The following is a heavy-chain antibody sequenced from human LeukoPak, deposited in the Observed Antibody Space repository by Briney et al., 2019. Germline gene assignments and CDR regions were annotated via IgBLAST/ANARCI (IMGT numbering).Heavy chain of an antibody. CDR1: GFTFSNYA. J-gene: IGHJ4*02. V-gene: IGHV3-23*01. Sequence: GGSLRLSCAASGFTFSNYAMNWVRQAPGKGLEWVSAISGSGGDTYYADSVKGRFTISRDNSKNTLYLQMNSLRAEDTAVYYCRYFLPHFDYWGQGTLVTVPS. CDR2: ISGSGGDT. CDR3: RYFLPHFDY. D-gene: IGHD2/OR15-2a*01.